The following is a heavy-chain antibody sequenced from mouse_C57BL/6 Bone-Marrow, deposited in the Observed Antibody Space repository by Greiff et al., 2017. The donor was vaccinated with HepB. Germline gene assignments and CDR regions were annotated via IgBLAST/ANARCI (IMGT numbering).Heavy chain of an antibody. CDR3: ARHRYYYYAMDY. Sequence: EVMLVESGGGLVQPGGSLKLSCAASGFTFSDYGMAWVRQAPRKGPEWVAFISNLAYSICYADTVTGRFTISRENAKNTLYLEMSSLRSEDTAMYYCARHRYYYYAMDYWGQGTSVTVSS. CDR2: ISNLAYSI. J-gene: IGHJ4*01. D-gene: IGHD1-1*01. CDR1: GFTFSDYG. V-gene: IGHV5-15*01.